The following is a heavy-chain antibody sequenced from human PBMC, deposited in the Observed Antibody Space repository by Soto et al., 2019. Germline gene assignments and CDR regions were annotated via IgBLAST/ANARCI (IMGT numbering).Heavy chain of an antibody. CDR2: IIPIFGTA. J-gene: IGHJ6*02. CDR3: ARGGGYCSGGSCYPPNYYYGMDV. Sequence: SVKVSCKASGGTFSSYAISWVRQAPGQGLEWMGGIIPIFGTANYAQKFQGRVTITADESTSTAYMELSSLRSEDTAVYYCARGGGYCSGGSCYPPNYYYGMDVWGQGTTVTGLL. V-gene: IGHV1-69*13. CDR1: GGTFSSYA. D-gene: IGHD2-15*01.